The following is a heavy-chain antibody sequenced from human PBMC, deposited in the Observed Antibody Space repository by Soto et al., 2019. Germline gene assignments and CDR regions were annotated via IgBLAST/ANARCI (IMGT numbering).Heavy chain of an antibody. Sequence: QVQLQESGPGLVKPSQTLSLTCTVSGGSISSGGYYWSWIRQHPGKCLEWIGYIYYSGSTYYNPSLKSRVTRSVDTSKNQFSLKLSSVTAADTAVYYCARDLRYGAWYFDLWGRGTLVTVSS. CDR1: GGSISSGGYY. CDR2: IYYSGST. V-gene: IGHV4-31*03. J-gene: IGHJ2*01. CDR3: ARDLRYGAWYFDL. D-gene: IGHD3-16*01.